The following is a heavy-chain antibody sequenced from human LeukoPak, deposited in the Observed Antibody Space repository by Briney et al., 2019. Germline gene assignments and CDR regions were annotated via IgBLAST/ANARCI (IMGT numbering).Heavy chain of an antibody. J-gene: IGHJ4*02. CDR2: IKQDGSEK. Sequence: GGSLRLSCAATGFTFSSYWMSWVRQAPGKGLEWVANIKQDGSEKYYVDSVKGRFTISRDNAKNSLYLQMNRLRAEDTAVYYCARDADFWSAANFDYWGQGTLVTVSS. CDR3: ARDADFWSAANFDY. V-gene: IGHV3-7*01. D-gene: IGHD3/OR15-3a*01. CDR1: GFTFSSYW.